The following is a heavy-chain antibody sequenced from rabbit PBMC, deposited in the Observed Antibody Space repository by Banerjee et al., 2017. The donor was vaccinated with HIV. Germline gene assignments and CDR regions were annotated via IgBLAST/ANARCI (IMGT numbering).Heavy chain of an antibody. CDR3: ARDETDDAGYNYRL. D-gene: IGHD7-1*01. Sequence: QEQLEESGGDLVKPGASLTLTCTASGFSFSDKYVMCWVRQAPGKGLEWIGCINTITGDTVYATWAKGRFTITRSTSLSTVTLQLTSLTAADTATYFCARDETDDAGYNYRLWGPGTLVT. J-gene: IGHJ4*01. CDR1: GFSFSDKYV. CDR2: INTITGDT. V-gene: IGHV1S45*01.